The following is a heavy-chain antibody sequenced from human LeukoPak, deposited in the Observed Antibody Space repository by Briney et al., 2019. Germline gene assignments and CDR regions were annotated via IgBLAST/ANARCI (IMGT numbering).Heavy chain of an antibody. CDR2: IYYSGST. V-gene: IGHV4-59*01. Sequence: SETLSLTCTVSGGSISSYYWSWIRQPPGKGLEWIGYIYYSGSTNYNPSLKSRVTISVDTSKNQFSLKLSSVTAADTAVYYCASDPAGPKGAFDIWGQGTMVTVSS. CDR3: ASDPAGPKGAFDI. D-gene: IGHD3-10*01. J-gene: IGHJ3*02. CDR1: GGSISSYY.